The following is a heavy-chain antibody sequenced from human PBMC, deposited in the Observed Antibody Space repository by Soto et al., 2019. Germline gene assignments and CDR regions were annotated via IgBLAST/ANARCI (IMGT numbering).Heavy chain of an antibody. Sequence: GVSLRLSCAASGFTFSSYWMSWVRQAPGKGLEWVANIKQDGSEKYYVDSVKGRFTISRDNAKNSLYLQMNSLRAEDTAVYYCAREKPYCDFWSGYLSYYYYGMDVWGQGTTVTVSS. V-gene: IGHV3-7*03. CDR1: GFTFSSYW. CDR3: AREKPYCDFWSGYLSYYYYGMDV. CDR2: IKQDGSEK. J-gene: IGHJ6*02. D-gene: IGHD3-3*01.